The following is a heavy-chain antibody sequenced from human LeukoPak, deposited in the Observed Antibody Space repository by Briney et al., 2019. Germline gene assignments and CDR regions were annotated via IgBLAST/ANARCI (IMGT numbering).Heavy chain of an antibody. Sequence: GGSLRLSCAASGFTFSSYSMNWVRQAPGKGLEWVSSISSSSSYIYYADSVKGRFTISRDNAKNSLYLQMNSLRAEDTAVYYCARAHDVPPYYYYYGMDVWGQGTTVTVSS. V-gene: IGHV3-21*04. J-gene: IGHJ6*02. CDR3: ARAHDVPPYYYYYGMDV. CDR2: ISSSSSYI. D-gene: IGHD2-2*01. CDR1: GFTFSSYS.